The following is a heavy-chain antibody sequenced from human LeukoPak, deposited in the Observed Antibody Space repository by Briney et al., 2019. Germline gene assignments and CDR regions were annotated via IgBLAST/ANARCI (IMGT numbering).Heavy chain of an antibody. CDR2: IPYDGSNK. CDR1: GFTFSSYS. CDR3: AKDQSGDCYYDY. D-gene: IGHD2-21*02. Sequence: GGSLRLSCAASGFTFSSYSMNWVRQAPGKGLEWVAVIPYDGSNKYYADSVKGRFTISRDTSKNTLYLQMNSLRTEDTAVYYCAKDQSGDCYYDYWGQGTLVTVSS. V-gene: IGHV3-30*18. J-gene: IGHJ4*02.